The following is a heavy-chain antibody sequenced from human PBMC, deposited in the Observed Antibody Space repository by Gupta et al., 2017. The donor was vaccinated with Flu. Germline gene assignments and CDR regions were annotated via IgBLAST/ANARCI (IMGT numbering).Heavy chain of an antibody. CDR2: INPTYSST. J-gene: IGHJ5*02. Sequence: QVQLVQSGAEVKKPGASVKVSCEAVGYDFATYYIHWVRQAPGQGLEWMGVINPTYSSTTYAQRFKGRVTMTRDMSTRKVYMELNSLSFEDTALYYCARALTQSDSSGDYSPFDPWGQGTLVTVST. V-gene: IGHV1-46*01. CDR1: GYDFATYY. CDR3: ARALTQSDSSGDYSPFDP. D-gene: IGHD3-22*01.